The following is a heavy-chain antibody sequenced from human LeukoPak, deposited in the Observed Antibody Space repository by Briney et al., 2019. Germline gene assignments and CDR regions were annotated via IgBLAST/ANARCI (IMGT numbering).Heavy chain of an antibody. J-gene: IGHJ4*02. CDR3: ARDYRSGWYFDY. V-gene: IGHV3-20*04. Sequence: PGGSLRLSCAASGFTFSSYAMSWVRQAPGKGLEWVSGINWNGGSTGYADSVKGRFTISRDNAKNSLYLQMNSLRAEDTALYYCARDYRSGWYFDYWGQGNLVTVSS. D-gene: IGHD6-19*01. CDR2: INWNGGST. CDR1: GFTFSSYA.